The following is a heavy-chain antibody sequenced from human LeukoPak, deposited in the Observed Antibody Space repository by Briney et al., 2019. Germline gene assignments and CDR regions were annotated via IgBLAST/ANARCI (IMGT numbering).Heavy chain of an antibody. CDR1: GGSISSGDYY. D-gene: IGHD6-13*01. Sequence: SETLSLTCTVSGGSISSGDYYWSRIRQPPGKGLEWIGYIYYSGSTYYNPSLKSRVSISIDTSKNQFSLNLSSVTAADTAVYYCARRAAGTFDYWGQGTLVTVSS. J-gene: IGHJ4*02. V-gene: IGHV4-30-4*08. CDR2: IYYSGST. CDR3: ARRAAGTFDY.